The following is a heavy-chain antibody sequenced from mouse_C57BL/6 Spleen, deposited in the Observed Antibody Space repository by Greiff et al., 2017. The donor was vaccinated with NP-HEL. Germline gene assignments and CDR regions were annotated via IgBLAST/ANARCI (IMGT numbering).Heavy chain of an antibody. D-gene: IGHD2-4*01. V-gene: IGHV14-3*01. J-gene: IGHJ4*01. CDR2: IDPANGNT. CDR1: GFNIKNTY. CDR3: ASYDYDGDYYAMDY. Sequence: VTLKVSVAELVRPGASVKLSCTASGFNIKNTYMHWVKQRPEQGLEWIGRIDPANGNTKYAPKFQGKATITADTSSNTAYLQLSSLTSEDTAIYYCASYDYDGDYYAMDYLGQGTSVTVSS.